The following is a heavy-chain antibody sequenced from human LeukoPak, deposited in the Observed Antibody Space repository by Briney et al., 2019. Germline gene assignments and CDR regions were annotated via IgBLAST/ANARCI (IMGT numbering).Heavy chain of an antibody. CDR3: ATDPSGSSDY. CDR2: INTDGSST. Sequence: PGGSLRLSCAASGFTFSSYWMHWVRQAPGKGLVWVSRINTDGSSTSYADSVKGRFTISRDNAKNTLFLQMNSLRAGDTAVYYCATDPSGSSDYWGQGTLVTVSS. J-gene: IGHJ4*02. D-gene: IGHD3-10*01. CDR1: GFTFSSYW. V-gene: IGHV3-74*01.